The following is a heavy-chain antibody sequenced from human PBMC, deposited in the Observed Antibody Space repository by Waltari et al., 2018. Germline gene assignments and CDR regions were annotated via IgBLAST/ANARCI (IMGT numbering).Heavy chain of an antibody. CDR3: AKQLTPHYFDF. V-gene: IGHV3-53*01. D-gene: IGHD3-9*01. CDR1: GFSLSVNS. J-gene: IGHJ4*02. CDR2: ISGPGDT. Sequence: QLVESGGGLIQPGESLRLSCAVSGFSLSVNSMAWVRQAPGKGLDGVALISGPGDTHYAYSMKGRVTSTRDISKNTVYLQMNSLRGDDTAVYYCAKQLTPHYFDFWGQGALVTVSS.